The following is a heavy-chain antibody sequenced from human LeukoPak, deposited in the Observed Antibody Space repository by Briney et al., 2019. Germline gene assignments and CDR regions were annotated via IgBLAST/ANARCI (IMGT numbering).Heavy chain of an antibody. J-gene: IGHJ4*02. V-gene: IGHV1-24*01. CDR3: ATGGPWDLLKY. CDR2: FDPEHDEM. Sequence: ASVKGSCKVSGDTLTELSTHWVRQAPGKGLEWMRGFDPEHDEMIYAQKLQGRVTMTEDRSTDTASVELSSLRSEDTAVYYCATGGPWDLLKYWGQGTLVTVSS. CDR1: GDTLTELS. D-gene: IGHD3-9*01.